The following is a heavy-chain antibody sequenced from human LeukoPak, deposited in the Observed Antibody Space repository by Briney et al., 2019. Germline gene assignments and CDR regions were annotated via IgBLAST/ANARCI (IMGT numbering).Heavy chain of an antibody. Sequence: ASVKVSCKASGYTFTGYYMHWVRQAPGQGLEWMGWINPNSGGTNYARKFQGWVTMTRDTSISTAYMELSRLRSDDTAVYYCARGYYDILTDEYYFDYWGQGTLVTVSS. D-gene: IGHD3-9*01. CDR3: ARGYYDILTDEYYFDY. CDR2: INPNSGGT. CDR1: GYTFTGYY. V-gene: IGHV1-2*04. J-gene: IGHJ4*02.